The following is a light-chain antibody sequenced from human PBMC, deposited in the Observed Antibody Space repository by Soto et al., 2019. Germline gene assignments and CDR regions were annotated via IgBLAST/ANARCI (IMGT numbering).Light chain of an antibody. J-gene: IGKJ5*01. Sequence: EIVMTQSPATLSVSPGESATLSCRASQSVNSNLAWYQHIPGQAPRLLIYGASTKATSIPARFSGSVSGTDFTLTISSLQSDDFAVYYWKHYNSWSLITFGQGTRLEIK. CDR1: QSVNSN. CDR3: KHYNSWSLIT. CDR2: GAS. V-gene: IGKV3-15*01.